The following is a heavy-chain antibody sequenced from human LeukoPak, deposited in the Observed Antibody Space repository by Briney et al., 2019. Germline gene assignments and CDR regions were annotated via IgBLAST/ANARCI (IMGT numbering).Heavy chain of an antibody. CDR1: GYTFTSYG. CDR2: ISAYNGDT. D-gene: IGHD1-26*01. J-gene: IGHJ5*02. Sequence: ASAKVSCKASGYTFTSYGISWVRQAPGQGLEWMGWISAYNGDTDYAQKLQGRVTMTTDTSTSTAYMELRSLRSDDTAVYYCARLDSGSYYWAYNWFDPWGQGTLVTVSS. V-gene: IGHV1-18*01. CDR3: ARLDSGSYYWAYNWFDP.